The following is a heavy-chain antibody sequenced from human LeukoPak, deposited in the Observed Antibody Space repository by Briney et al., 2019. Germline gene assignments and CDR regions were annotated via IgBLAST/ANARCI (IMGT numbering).Heavy chain of an antibody. CDR1: GGSISSYY. CDR2: IYYSGST. D-gene: IGHD6-13*01. V-gene: IGHV4-59*01. J-gene: IGHJ4*02. Sequence: SETLSLTCTVSGGSISSYYWSWIRQPAGKGLEWIGYIYYSGSTNYNPSLKSRVTISVDTSKNQFSLKLSSVTAADTAVYYCARVSRQQLVNWGQGTLVTVSS. CDR3: ARVSRQQLVN.